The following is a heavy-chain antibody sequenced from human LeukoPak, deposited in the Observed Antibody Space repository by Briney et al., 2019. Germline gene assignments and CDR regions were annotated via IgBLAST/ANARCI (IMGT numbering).Heavy chain of an antibody. Sequence: GGSLRLSWAASGFTFSSYSMNWVRQAPGKGLDWVSSISSSSSYIYYADSVKGRFTISRDNAKNSLYLQMNSLRAEDTAVYYCARPYSSGLDAFDIWGQGTMVTVSS. V-gene: IGHV3-21*01. CDR2: ISSSSSYI. CDR3: ARPYSSGLDAFDI. J-gene: IGHJ3*02. D-gene: IGHD6-19*01. CDR1: GFTFSSYS.